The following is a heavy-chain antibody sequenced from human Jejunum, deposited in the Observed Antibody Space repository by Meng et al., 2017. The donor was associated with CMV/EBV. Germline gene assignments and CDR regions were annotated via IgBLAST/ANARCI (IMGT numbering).Heavy chain of an antibody. CDR1: FTLSNYW. CDR3: ASDFWTGWYYYGMDV. D-gene: IGHD3/OR15-3a*01. J-gene: IGHJ6*02. CDR2: IKQGGSEK. V-gene: IGHV3-7*01. Sequence: FTLSNYWMTWVRQAPGKGLEWVANIKQGGSEKNYVDSVKGRFTISRDNAKNSLYLQMSSLRAEDTAVYYCASDFWTGWYYYGMDVWGQGTTVTVSS.